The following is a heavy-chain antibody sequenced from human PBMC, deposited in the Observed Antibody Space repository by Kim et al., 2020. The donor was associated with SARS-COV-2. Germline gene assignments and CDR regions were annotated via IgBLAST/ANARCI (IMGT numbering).Heavy chain of an antibody. V-gene: IGHV3-23*01. CDR1: GFTFSSYA. CDR3: AKMGITNLRYDSSGYYYVSYPEYFDY. CDR2: ISGSGGST. D-gene: IGHD3-22*01. Sequence: GGSLRLSCAASGFTFSSYAMSWVRQAPGKGLEWVSAISGSGGSTYYADSVKGRFTISRDNSKNTLYLQMNSLRAEDTAVYYCAKMGITNLRYDSSGYYYVSYPEYFDYWGQGTLVTVSS. J-gene: IGHJ4*02.